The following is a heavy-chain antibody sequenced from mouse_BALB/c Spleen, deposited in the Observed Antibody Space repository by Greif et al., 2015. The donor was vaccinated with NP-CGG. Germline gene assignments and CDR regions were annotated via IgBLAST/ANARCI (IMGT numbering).Heavy chain of an antibody. D-gene: IGHD1-1*02. V-gene: IGHV14-1*02. Sequence: EVQLQQSGAELVRPGALVKLSCKASGFNIKDYYMHWVKQRPEQGLEWIGWIDPENGNTIYDPKFQGKASITADTSSNTAYLQFSSLTSEDTAVYYCARSSYGPPYAMDYWGQGTSVTVSS. CDR1: GFNIKDYY. CDR3: ARSSYGPPYAMDY. J-gene: IGHJ4*01. CDR2: IDPENGNT.